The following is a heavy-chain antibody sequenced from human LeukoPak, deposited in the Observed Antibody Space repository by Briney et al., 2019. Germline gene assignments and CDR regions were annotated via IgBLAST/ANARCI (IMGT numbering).Heavy chain of an antibody. Sequence: SETLSLTCAVSGGSISSYYWSWIRQPPGKGLEWIGYIYYSGSTNYNPPLKSRVTISVDTSKNQFSLKLSSVTAADTAVYYCARFPYSNYDNSDYWGQGTLVTVSS. V-gene: IGHV4-59*08. CDR1: GGSISSYY. CDR2: IYYSGST. J-gene: IGHJ4*02. D-gene: IGHD4-11*01. CDR3: ARFPYSNYDNSDY.